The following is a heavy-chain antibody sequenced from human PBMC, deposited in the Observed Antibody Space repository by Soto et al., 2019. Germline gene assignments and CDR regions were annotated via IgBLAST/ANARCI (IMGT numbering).Heavy chain of an antibody. CDR2: VYHTGDT. J-gene: IGHJ5*02. Sequence: PSETLSLTCGVSCGTVASSHWWSWVRQSPGGGLEWIGNVYHTGDTNFNPSLQSRVTISVDKSNNQFSLRLNSLTAADTAVYFCAREIVTAGGNNYFDPWGPGTLVTVSS. CDR1: CGTVASSHW. D-gene: IGHD2-21*02. V-gene: IGHV4-4*02. CDR3: AREIVTAGGNNYFDP.